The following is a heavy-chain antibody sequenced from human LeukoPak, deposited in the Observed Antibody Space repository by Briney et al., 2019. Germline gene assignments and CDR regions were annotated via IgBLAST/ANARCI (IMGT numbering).Heavy chain of an antibody. CDR3: ARVRSGSYYYD. D-gene: IGHD3-10*01. CDR1: GSTFSSYW. J-gene: IGHJ4*02. Sequence: GGSLRLSCAASGSTFSSYWMYWVRQAPGKGLVWVSRINSDGSITNYADSVKGRFTISRDNAENTLYLQMNSLRAEDTAVYYCARVRSGSYYYDWGQGTLVTVSS. CDR2: INSDGSIT. V-gene: IGHV3-74*01.